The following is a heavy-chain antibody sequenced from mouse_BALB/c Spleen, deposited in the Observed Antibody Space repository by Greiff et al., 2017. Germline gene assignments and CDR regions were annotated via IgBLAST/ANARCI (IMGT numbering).Heavy chain of an antibody. J-gene: IGHJ4*01. CDR1: GFTFSDYY. D-gene: IGHD1-1*01. Sequence: EVQLVESGGGLVKPGGSLKLSCAASGFTFSDYYMYWVRQTPEKRLEWVATISDGGSYTYYPDSVKGRFSISRDNAKNNLYLQMSSLKSEDTAMYYCARTTIVEQEGAMDYWGQGTSVTVSS. V-gene: IGHV5-4*02. CDR2: ISDGGSYT. CDR3: ARTTIVEQEGAMDY.